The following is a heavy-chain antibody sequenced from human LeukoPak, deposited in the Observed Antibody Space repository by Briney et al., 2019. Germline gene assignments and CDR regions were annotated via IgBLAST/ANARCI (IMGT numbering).Heavy chain of an antibody. CDR2: ISEVGVKT. CDR3: VKEIDTLGTNAFDI. J-gene: IGHJ3*02. D-gene: IGHD2-15*01. V-gene: IGHV3-43*02. Sequence: GGSLRLSCAASGFSFYDYPMHWVRQAPGKGLEWVSLISEVGVKTYYADSVRGRFTISRDNSKDSLYLQMNSLRTEDTAMYYCVKEIDTLGTNAFDIWGQGTMVTVSS. CDR1: GFSFYDYP.